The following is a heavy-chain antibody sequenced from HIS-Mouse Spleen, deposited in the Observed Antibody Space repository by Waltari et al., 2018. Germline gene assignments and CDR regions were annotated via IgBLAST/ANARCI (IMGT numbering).Heavy chain of an antibody. Sequence: QLQLQESCPGLVKPSATLSLTCTVSGGSISSSSYYWGWIRQPPGKGLGWIGSIYYSGGTYYNPSLKSRVTISVDTSKNQFSLKLSSVTAADTAVYYCAREIPYSSSWYDWYFDLWGRGTLVTVSS. D-gene: IGHD6-13*01. J-gene: IGHJ2*01. V-gene: IGHV4-39*07. CDR2: IYYSGGT. CDR1: GGSISSSSYY. CDR3: AREIPYSSSWYDWYFDL.